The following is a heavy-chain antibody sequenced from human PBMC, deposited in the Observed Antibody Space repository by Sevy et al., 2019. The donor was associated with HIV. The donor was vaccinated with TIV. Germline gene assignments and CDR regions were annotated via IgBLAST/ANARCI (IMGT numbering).Heavy chain of an antibody. Sequence: ASVKVSCKTSGYTFTSYDINWVRQATGQGLEWMGWMNPDSGKRGYAQKFQGRVTMTTNTSISTAYMELRSLRSGDSAVYYCARADLDSSTFFYYYGMDVWGQGTTVTVSS. CDR1: GYTFTSYD. J-gene: IGHJ6*02. V-gene: IGHV1-8*01. D-gene: IGHD6-13*01. CDR3: ARADLDSSTFFYYYGMDV. CDR2: MNPDSGKR.